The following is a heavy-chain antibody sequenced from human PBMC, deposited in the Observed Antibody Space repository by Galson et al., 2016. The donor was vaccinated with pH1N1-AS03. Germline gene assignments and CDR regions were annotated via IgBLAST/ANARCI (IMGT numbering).Heavy chain of an antibody. D-gene: IGHD3-16*01. CDR3: ARRGFFGVIIKHYYFDF. J-gene: IGHJ4*02. CDR2: IYSGGSP. CDR1: GGSISSSSYY. V-gene: IGHV4-39*01. Sequence: LSLTCTVSGGSISSSSYYWGWIRQPPGKGLEWIGSIYSGGSPKCNPSLKSRVTISMDTSKNQFSLRLNSVTAADTAVYYFARRGFFGVIIKHYYFDFWGQGALVTVSS.